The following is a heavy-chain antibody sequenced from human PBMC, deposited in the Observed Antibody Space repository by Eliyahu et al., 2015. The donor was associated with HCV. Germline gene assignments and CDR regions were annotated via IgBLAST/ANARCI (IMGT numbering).Heavy chain of an antibody. CDR3: ARDSSRGAYCGGDCYSEADY. D-gene: IGHD2-21*02. CDR2: ISNDGSNK. V-gene: IGHV3-30*03. J-gene: IGHJ4*02. CDR1: GFTFSXYG. Sequence: QVQLLESGGGVVQPGRSLRLSCEASGFTFSXYGIHWVRQAPGKGLEWVAFISNDGSNKYYADSVKGRLTIFRDNSKNTVYLQMNSLRREDAALYYCARDSSRGAYCGGDCYSEADYWGQGTLVTVSS.